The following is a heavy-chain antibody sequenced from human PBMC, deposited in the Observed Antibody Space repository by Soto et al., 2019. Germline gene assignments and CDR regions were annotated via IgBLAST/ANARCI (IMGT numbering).Heavy chain of an antibody. CDR3: ARDRAYKDMAFALPEYFDY. J-gene: IGHJ4*02. CDR1: GGSISSGGYY. Sequence: PSETLSLTCTVSGGSISSGGYYWSWIRQHPGKGLEWIGYIYYSGSTYYNPSLKSRVTISVDTSKNQFSLKLSSVTAADTAVYYCARDRAYKDMAFALPEYFDYWGQGTLVTVS. D-gene: IGHD3-16*01. V-gene: IGHV4-31*03. CDR2: IYYSGST.